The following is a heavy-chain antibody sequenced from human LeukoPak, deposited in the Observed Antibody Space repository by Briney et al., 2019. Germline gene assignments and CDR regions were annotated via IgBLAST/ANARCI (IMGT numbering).Heavy chain of an antibody. CDR1: GGSINTANYY. CDR2: ISYSGTP. V-gene: IGHV4-30-4*08. Sequence: SETLSLTCNVSGGSINTANYYWTWIRQPPGKGLEWIGYISYSGTPYYNPSLNSRVTISLDTSKNQFSLRLNSVTAADTAMYSCARDRYGDFEDYWGQGTLVTVSS. J-gene: IGHJ4*02. D-gene: IGHD4-17*01. CDR3: ARDRYGDFEDY.